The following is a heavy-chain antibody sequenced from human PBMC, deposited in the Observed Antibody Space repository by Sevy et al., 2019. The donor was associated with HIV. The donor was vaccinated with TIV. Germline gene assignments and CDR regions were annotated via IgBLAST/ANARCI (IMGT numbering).Heavy chain of an antibody. J-gene: IGHJ4*02. V-gene: IGHV3-7*01. CDR3: AHETFGRFES. Sequence: GGSLRLSCAASGFTFSANWMNWVRQAPGKGLEWVANINGDGSNKHYVDSVEGRFTISRDNAKNLLYLQMNSLRVEDTAVYYCAHETFGRFESWGQGTLVTVSS. CDR1: GFTFSANW. D-gene: IGHD3-16*01. CDR2: INGDGSNK.